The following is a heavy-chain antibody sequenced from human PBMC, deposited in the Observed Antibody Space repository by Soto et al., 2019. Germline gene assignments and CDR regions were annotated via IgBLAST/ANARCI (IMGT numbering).Heavy chain of an antibody. CDR1: GGSISSGGYY. D-gene: IGHD2-2*01. V-gene: IGHV4-31*03. CDR3: ARLVVVVPTPTRNWFVL. CDR2: IYYSGST. Sequence: PSETLSLTCTVSGGSISSGGYYWSWIRQHPGKGLEWIGYIYYSGSTYYNPSLKSRVTISVDTSKNQFSLKLSSVTAADTAVYYCARLVVVVPTPTRNWFVLRGKGTLVTVFS. J-gene: IGHJ5*02.